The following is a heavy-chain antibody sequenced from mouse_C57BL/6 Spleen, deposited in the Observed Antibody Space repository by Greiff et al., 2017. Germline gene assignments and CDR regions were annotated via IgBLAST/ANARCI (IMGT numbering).Heavy chain of an antibody. D-gene: IGHD2-5*01. J-gene: IGHJ1*03. CDR3: ATDYSNYGRYFDV. V-gene: IGHV1-72*01. Sequence: QQSCKASGYTFTSYWMHWVKQRPGRGLEWIGRIDPNSGGTKYNEKFKSKATLTVDKPSSTAYMQLSSLTSEDSAVYYCATDYSNYGRYFDVWGTGTTVTVSS. CDR2: IDPNSGGT. CDR1: GYTFTSYW.